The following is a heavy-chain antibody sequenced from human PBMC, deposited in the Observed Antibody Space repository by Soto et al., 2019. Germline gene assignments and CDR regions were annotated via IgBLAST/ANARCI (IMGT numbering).Heavy chain of an antibody. V-gene: IGHV3-23*01. J-gene: IGHJ3*01. D-gene: IGHD2-21*01. CDR2: IRGDGGAT. CDR1: GFSVSDYD. Sequence: EVQLLESGGGLVQPGGFLRLTCAASGFSVSDYDMGWVRQAPGKGLEWVSLIRGDGGATYYAASVEGRLTTSRDTSENTVYLDMNYLQAEDTALYYCAKDRRGGEYPAFDLWGQGTMVTVSS. CDR3: AKDRRGGEYPAFDL.